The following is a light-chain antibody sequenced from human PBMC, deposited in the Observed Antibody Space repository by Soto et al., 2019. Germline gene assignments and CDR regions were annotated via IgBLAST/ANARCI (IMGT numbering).Light chain of an antibody. CDR3: SAYTSSSTLEV. CDR1: SSDVGGYNY. J-gene: IGLJ3*02. CDR2: EVS. V-gene: IGLV2-14*01. Sequence: QSALTQPASVSGSPGQSITLSGTGTSSDVGGYNYVSWYQQHPGKAPKLMIYEVSNRPSGVSNRFSGSKSGNTASLTISGLQAEDEADYYCSAYTSSSTLEVFGGGTKLTVL.